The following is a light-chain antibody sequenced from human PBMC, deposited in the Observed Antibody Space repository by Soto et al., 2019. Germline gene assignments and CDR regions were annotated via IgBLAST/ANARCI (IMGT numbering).Light chain of an antibody. CDR3: QQYNNWPPIT. Sequence: EIVLTQSPATLSLSPVERATLSCRASQSVSKPLAWYQQKSGQATRLLIYDASNRATGIPARFSGSGSGTEFTLTISSLQSEDFAVYYGQQYNNWPPITFGQGTRLEIK. V-gene: IGKV3D-15*01. J-gene: IGKJ5*01. CDR2: DAS. CDR1: QSVSKP.